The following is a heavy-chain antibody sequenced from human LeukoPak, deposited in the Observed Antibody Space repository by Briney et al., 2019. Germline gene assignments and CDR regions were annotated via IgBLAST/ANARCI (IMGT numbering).Heavy chain of an antibody. Sequence: GGSLRLSCAASGFTVSNNFMYWVRQAPGKGLEWVSVIHSDGNTLYADSVEGRFTISRDNFKNTVYLQMSSLRAEDTAVYYCAREDNRGVYDDGFDIWGQGTTVTVSS. CDR2: IHSDGNT. CDR1: GFTVSNNF. CDR3: AREDNRGVYDDGFDI. V-gene: IGHV3-53*01. D-gene: IGHD5/OR15-5a*01. J-gene: IGHJ3*02.